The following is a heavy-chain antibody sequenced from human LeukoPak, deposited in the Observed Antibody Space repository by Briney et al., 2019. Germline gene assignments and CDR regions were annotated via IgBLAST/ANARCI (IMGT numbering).Heavy chain of an antibody. CDR2: IRYDGSNE. CDR1: GFTFSIYE. CDR3: ATYRQVLLPFES. V-gene: IGHV3-30*02. D-gene: IGHD2-8*02. Sequence: GGSLRLSCAASGFTFSIYEMNWVRQAPGKGLEWVSFIRYDGSNEYYADSVRGRFTISRDNSKSTLSLQMNSLRAEDTAIYYCATYRQVLLPFESWGQGTLVTVSS. J-gene: IGHJ4*02.